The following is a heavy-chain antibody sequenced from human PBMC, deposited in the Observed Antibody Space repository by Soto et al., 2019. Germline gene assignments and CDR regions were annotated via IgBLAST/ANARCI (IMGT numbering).Heavy chain of an antibody. CDR3: ARPREDCGGDCYFDY. Sequence: LRLSCAASGFPFSTYDMNWVRQAPGRGLEWVSYISSSGSTEFYADSVQGRFTISRDNAKNSLYLQMDSLRDEDTAVYYCARPREDCGGDCYFDYWGQGTLVTVSS. J-gene: IGHJ4*02. CDR2: ISSSGSTE. CDR1: GFPFSTYD. V-gene: IGHV3-48*02. D-gene: IGHD2-21*02.